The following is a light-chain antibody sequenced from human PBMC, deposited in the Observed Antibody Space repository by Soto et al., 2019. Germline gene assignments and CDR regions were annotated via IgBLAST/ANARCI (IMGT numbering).Light chain of an antibody. CDR3: QQYNTSPWT. Sequence: EIVLTQSPGTLSLSPGERGTLSCRASQSVSSSYLAWYQQKPGQAPRLLIYGASNRATGIPDRFSGSGSGTDFTLTISRLEPEDCAVSYCQQYNTSPWTFGQGTKVEIK. J-gene: IGKJ1*01. V-gene: IGKV3-20*01. CDR1: QSVSSSY. CDR2: GAS.